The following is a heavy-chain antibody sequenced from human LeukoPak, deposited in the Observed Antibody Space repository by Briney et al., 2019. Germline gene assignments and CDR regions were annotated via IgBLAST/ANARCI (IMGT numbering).Heavy chain of an antibody. D-gene: IGHD3-9*01. J-gene: IGHJ4*02. CDR3: ARGSYDILTGYHNYFDY. V-gene: IGHV3-30*02. Sequence: PGGSLRLSCAASGFTFSSYGMHWVRQAPGKGLEWVAFIRYDGSNKYYADSVKGRFTISRDNSKNTLYLQMNSLRAEDTAVYYCARGSYDILTGYHNYFDYWGQGTLVTVSS. CDR1: GFTFSSYG. CDR2: IRYDGSNK.